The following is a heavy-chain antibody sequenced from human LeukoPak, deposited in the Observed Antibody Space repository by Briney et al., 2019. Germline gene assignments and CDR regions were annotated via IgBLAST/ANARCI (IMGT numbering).Heavy chain of an antibody. J-gene: IGHJ4*02. V-gene: IGHV4-38-2*02. CDR1: GYSISSGYY. CDR3: ARVMEEPGIAAAGSGSIDY. D-gene: IGHD6-13*01. CDR2: TYHSGST. Sequence: PSETLSLTCTVSGYSISSGYYWGWIRQPPGKGLEWIGSTYHSGSTYYNPSLKSRVTISVDTSKNQFSLKLSSVTAADTAVYYCARVMEEPGIAAAGSGSIDYWGQGTLVTVSS.